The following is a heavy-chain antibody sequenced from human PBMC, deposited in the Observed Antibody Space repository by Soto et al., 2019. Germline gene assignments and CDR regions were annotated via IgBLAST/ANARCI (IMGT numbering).Heavy chain of an antibody. V-gene: IGHV1-8*01. D-gene: IGHD3-3*01. CDR3: ARGGHDGVLEGFWCGYYPSYNYYYGMGV. Sequence: GASVKVSCRASGYTFTSYDINWVRQATGQGLERMGWMNPNSGNTGYAQKFQGRVTMTRNTSISTAYMELSSLRSEDTAVYYCARGGHDGVLEGFWCGYYPSYNYYYGMGVWGKGTTVT. J-gene: IGHJ6*04. CDR2: MNPNSGNT. CDR1: GYTFTSYD.